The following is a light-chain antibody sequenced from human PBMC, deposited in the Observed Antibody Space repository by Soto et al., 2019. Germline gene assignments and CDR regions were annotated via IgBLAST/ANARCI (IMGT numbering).Light chain of an antibody. CDR3: QQHSHWPPWT. CDR2: GAS. CDR1: ENVRTF. J-gene: IGKJ1*01. Sequence: EVGLTQSPATLSLSPGERATLSCRASENVRTFVDWYQQKPGQAPRLLIHGASNRATGIPARFSGSGSGTDFTLTISNLEPEDFAVYYCQQHSHWPPWTFGQGTRVEI. V-gene: IGKV3-11*01.